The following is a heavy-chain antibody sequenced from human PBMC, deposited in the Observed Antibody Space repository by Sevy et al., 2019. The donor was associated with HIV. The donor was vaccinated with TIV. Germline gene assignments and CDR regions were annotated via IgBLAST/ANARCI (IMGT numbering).Heavy chain of an antibody. D-gene: IGHD3-10*01. V-gene: IGHV3-23*01. Sequence: GGSLRLSCAASGFTFSSYAMSWVRQAPGKGLEWVSAISGSGGSTYYADSVKGRFTISRDNSKNTLYLQMNSLRAEDTAVYYCAKIGGSYYEPIDYWGQEPCSSSPQ. CDR1: GFTFSSYA. CDR3: AKIGGSYYEPIDY. J-gene: IGHJ4*01. CDR2: ISGSGGST.